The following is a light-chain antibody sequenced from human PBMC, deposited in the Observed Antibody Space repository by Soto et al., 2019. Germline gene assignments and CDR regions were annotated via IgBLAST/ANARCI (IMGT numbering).Light chain of an antibody. Sequence: EIMMTQSPATLSVSPGERVTLSCRASQSVTGFLGWYQQKPGQAPRLLIYGASTRATGIPARFSGSGSGTEFTLTITSLQSEDFVVYYCQQYHNWPTTFGQGTKVEIK. CDR2: GAS. CDR3: QQYHNWPTT. J-gene: IGKJ1*01. CDR1: QSVTGF. V-gene: IGKV3-15*01.